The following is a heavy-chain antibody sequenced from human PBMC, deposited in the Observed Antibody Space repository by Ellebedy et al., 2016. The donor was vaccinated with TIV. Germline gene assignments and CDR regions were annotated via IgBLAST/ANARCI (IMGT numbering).Heavy chain of an antibody. J-gene: IGHJ6*02. CDR2: ISSYNGKT. CDR3: ARDPRDDSLRGGNWAYYYYGMDV. D-gene: IGHD7-27*01. CDR1: GYTFTSYG. Sequence: ASVKVSCKASGYTFTSYGISWVRQAPGQGLEWMGWISSYNGKTNSTQKLQGRVTMTTDTSTSTVYMELRTLTSEDTGVYYCARDPRDDSLRGGNWAYYYYGMDVWGQGTTVTVSS. V-gene: IGHV1-18*01.